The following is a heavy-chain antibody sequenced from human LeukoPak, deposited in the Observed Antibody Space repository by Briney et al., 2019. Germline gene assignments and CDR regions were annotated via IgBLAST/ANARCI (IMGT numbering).Heavy chain of an antibody. CDR1: GFSFSSYS. J-gene: IGHJ3*02. D-gene: IGHD3-16*01. V-gene: IGHV3-21*01. CDR3: ARGLYYYGTVAFDI. Sequence: GGSLRLSCAAPGFSFSSYSMNWVRQAPGRGLEWVSSISASGNYIYYADSVKGRFTISRDSAENSLYLQMNSLGAEDTAVYYCARGLYYYGTVAFDIWGQGTMVTVS. CDR2: ISASGNYI.